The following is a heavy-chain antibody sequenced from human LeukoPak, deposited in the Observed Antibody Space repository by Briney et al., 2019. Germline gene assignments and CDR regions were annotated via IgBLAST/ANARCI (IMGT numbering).Heavy chain of an antibody. Sequence: SETLSFTCTVSGGSISSYYWSWIRQPAGKGLEWIGYIHYSGSTNYNPSLKSRVTISVGTSKNQFSLKLSSVTAADTAVYYCARWILTGYYSDPSDAFDIWGQGAMVTVSS. D-gene: IGHD3-9*01. V-gene: IGHV4-59*01. CDR3: ARWILTGYYSDPSDAFDI. CDR2: IHYSGST. J-gene: IGHJ3*02. CDR1: GGSISSYY.